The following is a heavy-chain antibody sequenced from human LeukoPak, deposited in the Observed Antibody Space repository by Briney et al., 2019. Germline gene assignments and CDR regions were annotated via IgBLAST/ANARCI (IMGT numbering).Heavy chain of an antibody. D-gene: IGHD3-22*01. Sequence: GASVKVSCKASGYTFTSYDINWVRQATGQGLEWIGWMNPNSGNTGYAQKFQGRVTMTRNTSISTAYMELSSLRSEDTAVYYCARAGGYYDSSGFDYWGQGTLVTVSS. CDR3: ARAGGYYDSSGFDY. CDR1: GYTFTSYD. V-gene: IGHV1-8*01. J-gene: IGHJ4*02. CDR2: MNPNSGNT.